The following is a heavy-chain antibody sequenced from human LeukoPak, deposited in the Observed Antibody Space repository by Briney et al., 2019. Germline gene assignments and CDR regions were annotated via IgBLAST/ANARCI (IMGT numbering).Heavy chain of an antibody. V-gene: IGHV3-20*04. Sequence: GGSLRLSCAASGFTFDAFGMTWVRQAPGKGLEWVSAIRGDAGSTGYADSVKGRFTISRDNAKNSLYLQMHSLRDEDTAVYYCARAWYSWGYYFDYWGQGTLATVSS. J-gene: IGHJ4*02. D-gene: IGHD1-26*01. CDR1: GFTFDAFG. CDR2: IRGDAGST. CDR3: ARAWYSWGYYFDY.